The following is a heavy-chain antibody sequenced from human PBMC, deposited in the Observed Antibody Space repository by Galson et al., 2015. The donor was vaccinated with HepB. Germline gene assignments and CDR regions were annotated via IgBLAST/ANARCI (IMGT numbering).Heavy chain of an antibody. CDR1: EFMLSDYS. CDR2: ISHSSSTI. V-gene: IGHV3-48*02. CDR3: AREGPSGGCVGDAFDI. Sequence: SLRLSCAGSEFMLSDYSTTWVRQAPGKGLEWASYISHSSSTIFYADSVKGRFTISRDNAKNSLYLQMSSLRDEDTAVYYCAREGPSGGCVGDAFDIWGQGTMVTVSS. J-gene: IGHJ3*02. D-gene: IGHD6-19*01.